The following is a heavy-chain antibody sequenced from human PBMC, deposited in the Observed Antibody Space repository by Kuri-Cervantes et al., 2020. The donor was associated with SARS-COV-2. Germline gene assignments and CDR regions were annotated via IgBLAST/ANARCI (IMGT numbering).Heavy chain of an antibody. J-gene: IGHJ4*02. D-gene: IGHD2-2*01. CDR3: ARRSGYCSSTSCYFFDY. CDR1: GGSISSSDYY. V-gene: IGHV4-39*01. Sequence: SETLSLTCTVSGGSISSSDYYWDWIRQPPGKGLEWIGSIYYSGSTYNNPSLKSRVTISADTSKNQFSLRLSSVTAADTAVYYCARRSGYCSSTSCYFFDYWGQGTLVTVSS. CDR2: IYYSGST.